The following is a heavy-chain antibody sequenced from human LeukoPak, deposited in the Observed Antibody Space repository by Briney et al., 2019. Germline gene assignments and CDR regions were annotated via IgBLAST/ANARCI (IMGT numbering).Heavy chain of an antibody. CDR3: ARDWAIFGVVINPPFDY. D-gene: IGHD3-3*01. J-gene: IGHJ4*02. CDR1: GYSFTSYY. CDR2: INHSGGST. V-gene: IGHV1-46*01. Sequence: ASVKVSCKASGYSFTSYYMHWVRQAPGQGLEWMGIINHSGGSTSYAQKFQGRVTMTRDTSTSTDYMELRSLRSDDTAVYYCARDWAIFGVVINPPFDYWGQGTLVTVSS.